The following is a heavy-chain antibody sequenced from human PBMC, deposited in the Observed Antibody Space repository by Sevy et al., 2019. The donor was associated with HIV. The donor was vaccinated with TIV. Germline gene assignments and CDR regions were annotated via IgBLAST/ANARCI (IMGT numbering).Heavy chain of an antibody. D-gene: IGHD1-26*01. CDR2: INTVGDT. V-gene: IGHV3-13*01. J-gene: IGHJ4*02. CDR3: ARGALSGSYGCPLDY. Sequence: GGSLRLSCAASGFTFSIYDMHWVRQATGKGLEWVSAINTVGDTYYPGSVKGRFIISRENTKNSLYLQMNSLRAGDTVVYYCARGALSGSYGCPLDYWGQGTLVTVSS. CDR1: GFTFSIYD.